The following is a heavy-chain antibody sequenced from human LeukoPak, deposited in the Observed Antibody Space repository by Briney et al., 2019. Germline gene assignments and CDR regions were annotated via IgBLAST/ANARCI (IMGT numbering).Heavy chain of an antibody. D-gene: IGHD2-2*02. CDR3: ATAPILRGEGGEHYKYGMDV. J-gene: IGHJ6*02. Sequence: TPSGTLSCTCGVSVGSISSGNWWSWVRQSPGKGLEWIGEIYHNGTPNYNPSLKSRVTISADTFKNHFSLKLTSVTAADTAVYYCATAPILRGEGGEHYKYGMDVWGQG. CDR1: VGSISSGNW. CDR2: IYHNGTP. V-gene: IGHV4-4*02.